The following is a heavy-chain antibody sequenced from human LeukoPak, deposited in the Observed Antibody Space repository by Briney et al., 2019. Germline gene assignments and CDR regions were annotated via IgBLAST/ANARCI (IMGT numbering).Heavy chain of an antibody. J-gene: IGHJ4*02. V-gene: IGHV1-8*01. CDR3: ATSLRFLEWLLLDY. Sequence: GASVKVSCKASGYTFTSYDINWVRQATGQGLEWMGWMNPDSGNTGYAQKFQGRVTMTRNTSISTAYMELSSLRSEDTAVYYCATSLRFLEWLLLDYWGQGTLVTVSS. D-gene: IGHD3-3*01. CDR1: GYTFTSYD. CDR2: MNPDSGNT.